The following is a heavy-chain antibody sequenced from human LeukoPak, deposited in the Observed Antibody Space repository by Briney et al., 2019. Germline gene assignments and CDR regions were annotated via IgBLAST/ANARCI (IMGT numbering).Heavy chain of an antibody. CDR1: GYIVTKYG. Sequence: GASVKVSCKVFGYIVTKYGFSWVRQAPGQGLEWVGWVSGYNGNTNYAQKFHDRVIMTTDTATSTVYMELRSLRSDDTAVYFCAITGYGSDWFAKGWGPGTLVTVSS. D-gene: IGHD3-9*01. J-gene: IGHJ4*02. V-gene: IGHV1-18*01. CDR3: AITGYGSDWFAKG. CDR2: VSGYNGNT.